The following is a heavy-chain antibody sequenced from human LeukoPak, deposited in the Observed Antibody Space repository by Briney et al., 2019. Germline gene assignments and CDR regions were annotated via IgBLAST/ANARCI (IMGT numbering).Heavy chain of an antibody. CDR3: ARDSATIVYFDY. D-gene: IGHD5-12*01. CDR1: GFTFSSYL. J-gene: IGHJ4*02. Sequence: GGSLRLSCAASGFTFSSYLMSWVRQAPGKGLEWVANIKQDGSEEYYVDSVKGRFTISRDNAKNSLYLQMNSLRAEDTAVYYCARDSATIVYFDYWGQRTLVTVSS. V-gene: IGHV3-7*01. CDR2: IKQDGSEE.